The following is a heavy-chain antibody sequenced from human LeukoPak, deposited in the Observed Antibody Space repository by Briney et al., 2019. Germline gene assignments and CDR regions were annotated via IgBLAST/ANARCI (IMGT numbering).Heavy chain of an antibody. CDR1: GFTFSSYE. D-gene: IGHD6-13*01. CDR3: AREPPTIIAAAGTVDY. Sequence: GGSLRLSCAASGFTFSSYEMNWVRQAPGKGLEWVSYISSSGSTIYYADSVKGRFTVSRDNAKNSLYLQMNSLRAEDTAVYYCAREPPTIIAAAGTVDYWGQGTLVTVSS. V-gene: IGHV3-48*03. J-gene: IGHJ4*02. CDR2: ISSSGSTI.